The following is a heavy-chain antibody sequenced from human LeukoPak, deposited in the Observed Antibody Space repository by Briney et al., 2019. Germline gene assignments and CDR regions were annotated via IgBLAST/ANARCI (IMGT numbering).Heavy chain of an antibody. D-gene: IGHD3-22*01. CDR2: ISGSGATT. V-gene: IGHV3-23*01. J-gene: IGHJ4*02. CDR1: GFTFRTYA. Sequence: GGSLRLSCAASGFTFRTYAMTWVRQAPGKGLEWVSSISGSGATTYNADPLKGRFTISRDNSKNTLYLQMNSLRAEDTAVYYCARESTSSGYYYAPDYWGQGTQVTVSS. CDR3: ARESTSSGYYYAPDY.